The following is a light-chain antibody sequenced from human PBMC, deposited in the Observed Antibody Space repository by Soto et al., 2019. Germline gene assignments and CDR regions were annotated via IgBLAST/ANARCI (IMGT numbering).Light chain of an antibody. Sequence: EIVLTQSPGTLSLSPGERATLSCRASQRVTESYLAGYQQKPGQAPRLLIYAASIRATGIPDRFSGSGSGTNVSRTIITLEPEDPTVYYCQLYARSPYTSGQGTK. CDR1: QRVTESY. J-gene: IGKJ2*01. CDR3: QLYARSPYT. V-gene: IGKV3-20*01. CDR2: AAS.